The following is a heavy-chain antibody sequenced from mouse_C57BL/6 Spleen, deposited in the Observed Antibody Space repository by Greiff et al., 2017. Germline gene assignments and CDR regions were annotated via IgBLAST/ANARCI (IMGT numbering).Heavy chain of an antibody. V-gene: IGHV3-6*01. Sequence: EVKLQESGPGLVKPSQSLSLTCSVTGYSITSGYYWNWIRQFPGNKLEWMGYISYDGSNKSNPSLNNRISITSDTSKKQFFLKLNAVTTEDTATYYCAREGIITTVVDYAMDYWGQGTSVTVSS. J-gene: IGHJ4*01. CDR1: GYSITSGYY. D-gene: IGHD1-1*01. CDR2: ISYDGSN. CDR3: AREGIITTVVDYAMDY.